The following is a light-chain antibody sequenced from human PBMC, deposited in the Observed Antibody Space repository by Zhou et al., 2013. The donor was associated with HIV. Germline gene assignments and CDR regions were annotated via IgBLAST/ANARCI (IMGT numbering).Light chain of an antibody. Sequence: DSMLTQSPGTLSLSPGERATLSCRASQGPRSSHLAWYQQKPGQAPRLLIYGASDRATDIPERFSGSGSGTDFTLTISRLEPEDVAVYYCQQYNRWPPLTFGGGTQVEIK. J-gene: IGKJ4*01. CDR2: GAS. CDR3: QQYNRWPPLT. CDR1: QGPRSSH. V-gene: IGKV3-20*01.